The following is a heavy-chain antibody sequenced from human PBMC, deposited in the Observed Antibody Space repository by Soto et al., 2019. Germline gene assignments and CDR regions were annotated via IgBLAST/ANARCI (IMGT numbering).Heavy chain of an antibody. CDR2: INPNSGGT. V-gene: IGHV1-2*04. J-gene: IGHJ4*02. CDR1: GYTFTGYY. CDR3: ARENGDSDLNFHY. D-gene: IGHD4-17*01. Sequence: GASVKVSCKASGYTFTGYYMHWVRQAPGQGLEWMGWINPNSGGTNYAQKFQGWVTMTRDTSISTAYMELSRLRSDDTAVYYCARENGDSDLNFHYWGQGTLVTVSS.